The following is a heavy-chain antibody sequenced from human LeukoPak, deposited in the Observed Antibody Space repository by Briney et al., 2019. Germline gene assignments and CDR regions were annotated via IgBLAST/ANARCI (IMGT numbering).Heavy chain of an antibody. V-gene: IGHV3-64*01. Sequence: GGSLRLSCAASGFTFSSYAMHWVRQAPGKGLEYVSVISSDGGSTYYANSVKGRFTISRDNSKNTLYLQMGSLRAEDMAVYYCAAKGNGYTGINMFAHWGQGTLVTVSS. CDR1: GFTFSSYA. J-gene: IGHJ4*02. D-gene: IGHD5-12*01. CDR3: AAKGNGYTGINMFAH. CDR2: ISSDGGST.